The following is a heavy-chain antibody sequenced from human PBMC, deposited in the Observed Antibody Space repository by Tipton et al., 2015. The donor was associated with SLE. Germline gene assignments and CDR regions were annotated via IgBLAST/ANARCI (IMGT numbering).Heavy chain of an antibody. CDR3: AREAQGSLFDY. CDR2: IYTSGST. J-gene: IGHJ4*02. V-gene: IGHV4-59*01. D-gene: IGHD2-15*01. Sequence: TLSLTCTVSGGSISSYYWSWIRQPPGKGLEWIGYIYTSGSTNYNPSLKSRVTISVDTSKNQFSLKLSSVTAADTAVYYCAREAQGSLFDYWGQGTLVTVSS. CDR1: GGSISSYY.